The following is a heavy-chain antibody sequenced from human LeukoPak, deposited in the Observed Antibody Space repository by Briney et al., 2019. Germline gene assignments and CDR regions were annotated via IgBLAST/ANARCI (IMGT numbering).Heavy chain of an antibody. D-gene: IGHD6-19*01. Sequence: GGSLRLSCAASGFTFSSYSMNWVRQAPGKGLEWVSSISSSSYIYYADSVKGRFTISRDNAENSLYLQMNSLRAEDTAVYYCARARSSGWYRDYWSQGTLVTVSS. CDR3: ARARSSGWYRDY. V-gene: IGHV3-21*01. CDR1: GFTFSSYS. J-gene: IGHJ4*02. CDR2: ISSSSYI.